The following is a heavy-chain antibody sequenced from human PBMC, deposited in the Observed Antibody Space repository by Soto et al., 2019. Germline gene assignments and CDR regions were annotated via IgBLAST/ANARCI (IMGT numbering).Heavy chain of an antibody. CDR3: ARGRDTAMVTSISY. V-gene: IGHV1-69*02. D-gene: IGHD5-18*01. CDR1: GGTFSSYT. CDR2: IIPILGIA. J-gene: IGHJ4*02. Sequence: QVQLVQSGAEVKKPGSSVKVSSKASGGTFSSYTISWVRQAPGQGLEWMGRIIPILGIANYAQKFQGRVTITADNSTSTAYMELSSLRSEDTAVYYCARGRDTAMVTSISYWGQGTLVTVSS.